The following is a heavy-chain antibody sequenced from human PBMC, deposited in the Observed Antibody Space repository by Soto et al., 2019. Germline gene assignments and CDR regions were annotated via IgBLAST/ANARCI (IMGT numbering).Heavy chain of an antibody. J-gene: IGHJ5*02. CDR3: ARDRVAAAGTSWFDP. V-gene: IGHV4-59*01. Sequence: AETLSLTCTVSGGSISSYYRSWIRQPPGKGLEWIGYIYYSGSTNYNPSLKSRVTISVDTSKNQFSLKLSSVTAADTAVYYCARDRVAAAGTSWFDPWGQGTLVTVSS. CDR2: IYYSGST. D-gene: IGHD6-13*01. CDR1: GGSISSYY.